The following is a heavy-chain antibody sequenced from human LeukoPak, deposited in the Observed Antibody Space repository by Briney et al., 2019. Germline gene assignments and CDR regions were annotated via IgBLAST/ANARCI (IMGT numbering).Heavy chain of an antibody. CDR1: GGSISSSSYY. V-gene: IGHV4-39*01. D-gene: IGHD6-13*01. J-gene: IGHJ5*02. CDR3: ARHGVAAAGTRNFDP. CDR2: IYYSGST. Sequence: SETLSLTCTVSGGSISSSSYYWGWIRQPPGKGLEWIGSIYYSGSTYYNPSLKSRVTISVDTSKNQFSLKLSSVTAADTAVYYCARHGVAAAGTRNFDPWGQGTLVTVSS.